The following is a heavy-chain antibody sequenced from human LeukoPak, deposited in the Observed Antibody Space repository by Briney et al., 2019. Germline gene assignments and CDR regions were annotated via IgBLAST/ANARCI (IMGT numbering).Heavy chain of an antibody. Sequence: SETLSLTCTVSGGSIICGGYYWTWIRQHPGKGLEWIGYIYNSGSTFYNPSLKSRVTISADTSKNQFSLKLSSVTAADTAVYYCARDCGAHYHYDSSGYRPMNGDAFDIWGQGTMVTVSS. V-gene: IGHV4-31*03. D-gene: IGHD3-22*01. J-gene: IGHJ3*02. CDR1: GGSIICGGYY. CDR2: IYNSGST. CDR3: ARDCGAHYHYDSSGYRPMNGDAFDI.